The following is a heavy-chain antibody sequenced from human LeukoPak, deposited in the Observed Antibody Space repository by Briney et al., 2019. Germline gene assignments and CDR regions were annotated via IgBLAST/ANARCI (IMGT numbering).Heavy chain of an antibody. CDR1: GGSISSYY. J-gene: IGHJ6*03. Sequence: SETLSLTCTVSGGSISSYYWSWIRQPPGKGLEWIGYFFTSGSTNYNPSLKSRVTISVDTSKNQFSLKLSSVTAADTAGSYCARGGSYRGYTDVWGKGTTVTVSS. CDR3: ARGGSYRGYTDV. CDR2: FFTSGST. V-gene: IGHV4-4*09. D-gene: IGHD3-16*02.